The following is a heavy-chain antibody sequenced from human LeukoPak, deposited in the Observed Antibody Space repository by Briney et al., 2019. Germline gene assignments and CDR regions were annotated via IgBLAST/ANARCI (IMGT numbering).Heavy chain of an antibody. V-gene: IGHV3-30*03. CDR1: GFTFSSYG. Sequence: LTGGSLRLSCAASGFTFSSYGMHWVRQAPGKGLEWVAVISYDGSNKYYADSVKGRFTISRDNSKNTLYLQMNSLRAEDTAVYYCARREPDDYYDFWSGSNWYFDLWGRGTLVTVSS. D-gene: IGHD3-3*01. CDR2: ISYDGSNK. CDR3: ARREPDDYYDFWSGSNWYFDL. J-gene: IGHJ2*01.